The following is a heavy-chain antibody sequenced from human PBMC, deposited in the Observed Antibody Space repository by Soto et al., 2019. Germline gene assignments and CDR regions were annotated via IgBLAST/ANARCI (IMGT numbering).Heavy chain of an antibody. CDR1: GYTFTSYG. Sequence: QVQLVQSGAEVKKPGASVKVSCKASGYTFTSYGISWVRQAPGQGLEWMGWISSYNGNTNYAQKLQGRVTMTTDTSTSTAYMELRSLGSDDTAMYYCARDWSSRTAAGTEGDYWGPGTLVTVSS. J-gene: IGHJ4*02. D-gene: IGHD6-13*01. V-gene: IGHV1-18*01. CDR3: ARDWSSRTAAGTEGDY. CDR2: ISSYNGNT.